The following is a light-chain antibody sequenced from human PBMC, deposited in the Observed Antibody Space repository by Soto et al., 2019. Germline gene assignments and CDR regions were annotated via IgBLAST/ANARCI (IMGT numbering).Light chain of an antibody. CDR2: DVS. Sequence: QSVLTQPASVSGSPGQSITISCTGTSSDVGGYNYVSWYQQHPGKAPKLMIYDVSNRPSGVSNRFSGSKSGNTASLTISGLQAEDEADYYRSSYTSSSTLGGVFGTGTQLTVL. J-gene: IGLJ1*01. V-gene: IGLV2-14*01. CDR3: SSYTSSSTLGGV. CDR1: SSDVGGYNY.